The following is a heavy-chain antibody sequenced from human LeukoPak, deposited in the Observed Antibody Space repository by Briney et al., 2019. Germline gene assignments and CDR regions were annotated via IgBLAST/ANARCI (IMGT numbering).Heavy chain of an antibody. J-gene: IGHJ3*02. CDR1: GFTFSSYA. CDR3: ARATGSNAFDI. D-gene: IGHD3-9*01. Sequence: PGGSLRLSCAASGFTFSSYAMSWVRQAPGKGLEWVSAISGSGGSTYYADSVKGRFTISRDNAKNSLYLQMNSLRVEDTAVYYCARATGSNAFDIWGQGTMVTVSS. V-gene: IGHV3-23*01. CDR2: ISGSGGST.